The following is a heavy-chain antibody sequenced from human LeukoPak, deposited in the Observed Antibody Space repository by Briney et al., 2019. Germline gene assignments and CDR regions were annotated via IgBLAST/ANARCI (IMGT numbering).Heavy chain of an antibody. D-gene: IGHD6-13*01. CDR1: GGSISRSSYY. CDR3: ARLPRAGGGLDY. V-gene: IGHV4-39*01. Sequence: PSETLSLTCTVSGGSISRSSYYWGWIRQPPGKGLEWTGTIYYSGITHYNPSLKSRVTISVDTSTNQFSLKLTSVTAADTAVYFCARLPRAGGGLDYWGQGTLVTVSS. CDR2: IYYSGIT. J-gene: IGHJ4*02.